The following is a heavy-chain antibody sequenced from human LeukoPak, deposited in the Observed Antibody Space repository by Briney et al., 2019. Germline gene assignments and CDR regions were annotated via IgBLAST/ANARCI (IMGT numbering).Heavy chain of an antibody. D-gene: IGHD3-22*01. CDR3: AKGKSGYYFDS. CDR1: GFTVSSNY. J-gene: IGHJ4*02. V-gene: IGHV3-53*01. CDR2: IYSGGST. Sequence: PGGSLRLSCAASGFTVSSNYMSWVRQAPGKGLEWVSVIYSGGSTYYADSVKGRFTISRDSSKNTLYLQMNSLRADDTAVYYCAKGKSGYYFDSWGQGTLVTVSS.